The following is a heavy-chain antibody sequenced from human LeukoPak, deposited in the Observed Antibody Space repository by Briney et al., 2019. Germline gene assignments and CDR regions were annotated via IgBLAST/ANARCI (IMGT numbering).Heavy chain of an antibody. CDR1: GFTFSRYW. CDR2: IKQDGSEK. J-gene: IGHJ4*02. Sequence: GGSLRLSCAASGFTFSRYWMSWVRQAPGKGLEWVANIKQDGSEKYYMDSVKGRFTISRDNAKNSLYLQMNSLRAEDTAVYYCARDPDITVAGSDWGWGTLVTVSS. V-gene: IGHV3-7*05. D-gene: IGHD6-19*01. CDR3: ARDPDITVAGSD.